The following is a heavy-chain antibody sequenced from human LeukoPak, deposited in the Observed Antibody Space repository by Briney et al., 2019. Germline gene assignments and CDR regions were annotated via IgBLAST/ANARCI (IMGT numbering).Heavy chain of an antibody. D-gene: IGHD3-22*01. CDR3: AREKHLSDYYYDSSGYYFDY. J-gene: IGHJ4*02. Sequence: GGSLRLSCAASGFTFSSYGMHWVRQALGKGLEWVAVIWYDGSNKYYADSVKGRFTISRDNSKNTLYLQMNSLRAEDTAVYYCAREKHLSDYYYDSSGYYFDYWGQGTLVTVSS. CDR2: IWYDGSNK. CDR1: GFTFSSYG. V-gene: IGHV3-33*01.